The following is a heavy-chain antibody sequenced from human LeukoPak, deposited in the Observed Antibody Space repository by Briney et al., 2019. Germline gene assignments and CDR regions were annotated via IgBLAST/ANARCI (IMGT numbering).Heavy chain of an antibody. Sequence: PSETLSLTCTVSGGSVSSGSYYWSWIRQPPGKGLEWIGYIYYSGSTNYNPSLKSRVTISVDTSKNQFSLKLSSVTAADTAVYYCARVQVYYYDSSGYYSGMDVWGQGTTVTVSS. V-gene: IGHV4-61*01. CDR1: GGSVSSGSYY. CDR3: ARVQVYYYDSSGYYSGMDV. D-gene: IGHD3-22*01. J-gene: IGHJ6*02. CDR2: IYYSGST.